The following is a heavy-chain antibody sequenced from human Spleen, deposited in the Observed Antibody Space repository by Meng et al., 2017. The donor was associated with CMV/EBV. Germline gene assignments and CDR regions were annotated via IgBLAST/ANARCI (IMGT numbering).Heavy chain of an antibody. CDR1: GFTFSNAW. J-gene: IGHJ3*02. D-gene: IGHD3-16*02. Sequence: GGSLRLSCAASGFTFSNAWMSWVRQAPGKGLECVGFIRSTLYGGTTDYAASVKGRFTVSRDDSKSIAYLQMNSLKTEDTAVYYCARVDRIGVILSDAFDIWGQGTMVTVSS. CDR2: IRSTLYGGTT. V-gene: IGHV3-49*04. CDR3: ARVDRIGVILSDAFDI.